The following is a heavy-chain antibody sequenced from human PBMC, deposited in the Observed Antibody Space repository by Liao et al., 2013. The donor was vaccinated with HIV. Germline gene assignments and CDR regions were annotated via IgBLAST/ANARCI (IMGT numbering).Heavy chain of an antibody. CDR3: ARDRKLHEGYYYYYMDV. Sequence: QVHLQESGPGLVKPSQTLSLTCTVSGGSSSSRSYYWSWIRKPAGKGLEWIGRVFTSGSTNYNPSLKSRVTMSVDTSKNQFSLNLSSVTAADTAVYYCARDRKLHEGYYYYYMDVWGKGTTVTVSS. D-gene: IGHD1-26*01. CDR2: VFTSGST. CDR1: GGSSSSRSYY. V-gene: IGHV4-61*02. J-gene: IGHJ6*03.